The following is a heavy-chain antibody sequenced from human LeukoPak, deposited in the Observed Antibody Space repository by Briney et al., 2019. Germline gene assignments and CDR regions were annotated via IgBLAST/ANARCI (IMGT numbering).Heavy chain of an antibody. V-gene: IGHV3-30*18. J-gene: IGHJ4*02. D-gene: IGHD3-16*01. Sequence: GGSLRLSCAASGFTFSSYGMHWVRQAPGKGLEWVAVISYDGSNKYYADSVKGRFTISRDNSKNTLYLQMNSLRAEDTAVYYCAKEGYDYVWGSYFLDYWGQGTLVTVSS. CDR2: ISYDGSNK. CDR1: GFTFSSYG. CDR3: AKEGYDYVWGSYFLDY.